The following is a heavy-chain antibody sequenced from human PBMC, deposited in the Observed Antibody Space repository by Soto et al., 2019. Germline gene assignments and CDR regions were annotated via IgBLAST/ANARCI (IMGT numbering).Heavy chain of an antibody. CDR2: ISIDGSTT. V-gene: IGHV3-74*01. Sequence: PGGSLRLSCAASGFTLGSYWMHWVRQAPGKGLMWVSRISIDGSTTTYADSVEGRFTISGDNAKNTLYLQLNSLRAEDTAVYYCARQGSHQYFQHWGQGTLVTVSS. J-gene: IGHJ1*01. CDR3: ARQGSHQYFQH. CDR1: GFTLGSYW.